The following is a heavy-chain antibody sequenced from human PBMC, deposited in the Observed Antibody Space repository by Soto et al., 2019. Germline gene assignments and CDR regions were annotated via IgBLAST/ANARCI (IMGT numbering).Heavy chain of an antibody. CDR2: ISGSGGST. CDR3: AKDLNWNYDYFDY. Sequence: GGSLRLSCAASGFAFSSYAMSGVRQAPGKGLEWVSAISGSGGSTYYADSVKGRFTISRDNSKNTLYLQMNSLRAEDTAVYYCAKDLNWNYDYFDYWGQGTLVTVSS. V-gene: IGHV3-23*01. CDR1: GFAFSSYA. J-gene: IGHJ4*02. D-gene: IGHD1-7*01.